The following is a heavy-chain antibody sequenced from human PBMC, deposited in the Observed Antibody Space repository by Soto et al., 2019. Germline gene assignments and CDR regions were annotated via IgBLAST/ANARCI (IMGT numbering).Heavy chain of an antibody. V-gene: IGHV3-30*18. Sequence: QVQLVESGGGVVQPGRSLRLSCAASGFTFSSYGMHWVRQAPGKGLEWVAVISYDGSNKYYADSVKGRFTISRDNSKNTLYLQMNSLRAEDTAVYYCAKDRRGHIAAAGTFSYWGQGTLVTVSS. CDR3: AKDRRGHIAAAGTFSY. CDR2: ISYDGSNK. CDR1: GFTFSSYG. J-gene: IGHJ4*02. D-gene: IGHD6-13*01.